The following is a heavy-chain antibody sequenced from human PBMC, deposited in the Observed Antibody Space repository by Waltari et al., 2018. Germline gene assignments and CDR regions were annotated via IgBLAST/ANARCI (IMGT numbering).Heavy chain of an antibody. D-gene: IGHD2-2*01. J-gene: IGHJ6*02. CDR2: INPHSGGT. Sequence: QVQLVQSGAEVKKPGASVKVSCKASGYTFTGYYMPWVRQAPGQGLEWMGWINPHSGGTNYAQKFQGRVTMTRDTSISTAYMELSRLRSDDTAVYYCASVNCSSTSCYYYYYGMDVWGQGTTVTVSS. CDR3: ASVNCSSTSCYYYYYGMDV. CDR1: GYTFTGYY. V-gene: IGHV1-2*02.